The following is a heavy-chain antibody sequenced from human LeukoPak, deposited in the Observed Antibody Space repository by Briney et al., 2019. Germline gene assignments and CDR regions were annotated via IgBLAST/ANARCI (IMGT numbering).Heavy chain of an antibody. D-gene: IGHD2-2*01. CDR2: IDKSGDGA. Sequence: GGSLRLSCAASGFTFSSHAMNWVHQPPGKGLDWVSSIDKSGDGAFYADSVKGRFTISRDNSKNTLYLQMNSLRREDTAVYYCARRGGTSGWGAFDIWGQGTMVTVSS. CDR1: GFTFSSHA. V-gene: IGHV3-23*01. CDR3: ARRGGTSGWGAFDI. J-gene: IGHJ3*02.